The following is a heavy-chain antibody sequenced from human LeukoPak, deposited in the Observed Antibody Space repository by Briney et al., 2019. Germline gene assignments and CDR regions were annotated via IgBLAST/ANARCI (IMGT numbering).Heavy chain of an antibody. J-gene: IGHJ4*02. Sequence: PSETLSLTCAVYGGSFIGYYWSWIRQPPGKGLEWIAEINHSGSTNYNPSLKSRVTISVDTSKNQFSLKLSSVTAADTAVYYCARRSSSGWTFAYWGQGTLVTVSS. D-gene: IGHD6-19*01. CDR1: GGSFIGYY. V-gene: IGHV4-34*01. CDR2: INHSGST. CDR3: ARRSSSGWTFAY.